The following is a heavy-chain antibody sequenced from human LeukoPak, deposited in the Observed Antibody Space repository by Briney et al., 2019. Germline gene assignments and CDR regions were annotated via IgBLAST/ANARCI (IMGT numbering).Heavy chain of an antibody. CDR3: AKEVAPNPVGPLDY. CDR1: EFTFSSYD. D-gene: IGHD2-15*01. J-gene: IGHJ4*02. CDR2: ISHDGNNK. V-gene: IGHV3-30*18. Sequence: GGSLRLSCAAPEFTFSSYDMHWVRQAPGKGLEWVAVISHDGNNKYYADSVKGRFTISRDNSKNTLYLQINTLRTQHTAVYYCAKEVAPNPVGPLDYCGQGTLVTVSS.